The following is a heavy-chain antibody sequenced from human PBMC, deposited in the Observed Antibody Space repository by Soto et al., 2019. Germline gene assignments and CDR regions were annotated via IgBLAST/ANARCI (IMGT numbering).Heavy chain of an antibody. CDR1: GYTFTSYG. J-gene: IGHJ6*02. CDR2: ISAYNGNT. D-gene: IGHD2-15*01. CDR3: ARDNGMGSYYYYYYGMDV. V-gene: IGHV1-18*01. Sequence: ASVKVSCKASGYTFTSYGISWVRQAPGQGLEWMGWISAYNGNTNYAQKLQGRVTMTTDTSTGTAYMELRSLRSDDTAVYYCARDNGMGSYYYYYYGMDVWGQGTTVTVSS.